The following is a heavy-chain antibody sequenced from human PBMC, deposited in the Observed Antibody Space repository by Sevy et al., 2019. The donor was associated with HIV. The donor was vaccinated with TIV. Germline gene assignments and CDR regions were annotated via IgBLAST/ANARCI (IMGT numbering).Heavy chain of an antibody. Sequence: ASVKVSCKASGYTFITYGISWVRQAPGQGLEWMGWISPYNGNTKSVQSLQGRVTMTTDTSTSTAYMELRSLRTDETGVYYCAGDWVSGDVLSGYYPYFDYWGQGTLVTVSS. CDR2: ISPYNGNT. D-gene: IGHD3-22*01. CDR1: GYTFITYG. V-gene: IGHV1-18*01. CDR3: AGDWVSGDVLSGYYPYFDY. J-gene: IGHJ4*02.